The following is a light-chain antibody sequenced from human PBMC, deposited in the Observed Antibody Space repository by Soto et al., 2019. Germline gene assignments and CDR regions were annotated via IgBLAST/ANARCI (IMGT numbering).Light chain of an antibody. CDR3: QQYHIYSGP. CDR2: KAS. V-gene: IGKV1-5*03. J-gene: IGKJ1*01. Sequence: DIQMTQSPSTLSASVGDRVTITFRASQTIDRCLACYQPRPGQPPNLLIYKASTLASGVPSRFSGSGSGTEFPLTLNSLQPDDFATYYCQQYHIYSGPFGQGTKV. CDR1: QTIDRC.